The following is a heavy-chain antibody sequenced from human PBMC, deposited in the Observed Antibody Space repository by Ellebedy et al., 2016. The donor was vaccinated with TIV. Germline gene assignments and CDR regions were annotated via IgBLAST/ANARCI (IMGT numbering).Heavy chain of an antibody. J-gene: IGHJ4*02. V-gene: IGHV3-64*02. Sequence: GESLKISCSASGFTFSTYAIHWVRQAPGKGLEYVSGISHSGDHTYYAASVKGRFTISRDNSKNTVFLQMGSLGAEDMAVYYCARGSRVGYTSTWFTGDFDYWGQGTLVTVSS. CDR1: GFTFSTYA. D-gene: IGHD2-8*01. CDR2: ISHSGDHT. CDR3: ARGSRVGYTSTWFTGDFDY.